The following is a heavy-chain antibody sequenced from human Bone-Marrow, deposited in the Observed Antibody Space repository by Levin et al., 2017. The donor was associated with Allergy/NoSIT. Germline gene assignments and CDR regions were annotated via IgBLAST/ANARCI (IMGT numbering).Heavy chain of an antibody. J-gene: IGHJ4*02. CDR3: ARSDGSGWPVYFDH. D-gene: IGHD6-19*01. Sequence: SETLSLTCTVSSGTVSSNFYYWAWIRQPPGKGLEWIGTVSYGGTTYYNPSLNSRITISVDASKNEFALRVASVIANDTALYFCARSDGSGWPVYFDHWGQGALVIVSS. CDR1: SGTVSSNFYY. CDR2: VSYGGTT. V-gene: IGHV4-39*01.